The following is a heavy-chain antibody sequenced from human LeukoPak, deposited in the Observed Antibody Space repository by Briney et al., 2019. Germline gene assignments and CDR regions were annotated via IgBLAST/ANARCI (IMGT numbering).Heavy chain of an antibody. CDR2: IYTSGST. Sequence: SETLSLTCTVSGGSISSYYWSWIRQPAGKGLEWIGRIYTSGSTNYNPSLKSRVTMSVDTSKIQFSLKLSSVTAADTAVYYCARDRTHYYGSGSYYDYWGQGTLVTVSS. CDR1: GGSISSYY. V-gene: IGHV4-4*07. D-gene: IGHD3-10*01. CDR3: ARDRTHYYGSGSYYDY. J-gene: IGHJ4*02.